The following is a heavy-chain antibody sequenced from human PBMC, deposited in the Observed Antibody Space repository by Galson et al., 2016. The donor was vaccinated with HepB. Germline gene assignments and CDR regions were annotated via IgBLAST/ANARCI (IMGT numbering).Heavy chain of an antibody. CDR2: ISTYNGNT. D-gene: IGHD1-26*01. V-gene: IGHV1-18*01. CDR3: ALETGRYPASFDY. J-gene: IGHJ4*02. CDR1: GDTFTNSG. Sequence: SVKVSCKVSGDTFTNSGISWVRQAPGQGLEWMGWISTYNGNTNYAQKLQGRVTMTTDTSTTTADMELRSLRSDDTAVYYCALETGRYPASFDYWGQGTLVTVSA.